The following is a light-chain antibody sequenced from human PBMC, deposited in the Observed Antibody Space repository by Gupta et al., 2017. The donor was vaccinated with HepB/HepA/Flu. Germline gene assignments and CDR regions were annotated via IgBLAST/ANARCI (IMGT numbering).Light chain of an antibody. CDR1: QSMLRY. CDR3: QQNDSVPKT. Sequence: IRMTQSPSSLSASVGDRVTSTCRSSQSMLRYLDWFQKKPGKAPNLRIYTASSLQSGVPSRFSGSGSGTDFTLTISSLQPEDFATYYCQQNDSVPKTFGHGTKLDVK. J-gene: IGKJ3*01. V-gene: IGKV1-39*01. CDR2: TAS.